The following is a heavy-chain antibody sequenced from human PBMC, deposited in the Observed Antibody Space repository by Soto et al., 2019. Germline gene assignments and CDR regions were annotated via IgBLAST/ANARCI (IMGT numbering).Heavy chain of an antibody. CDR3: ARDKDVWGSYRLPDY. CDR1: GFTFSSYS. Sequence: GGSLRLSCAASGFTFSSYSMNWVRQAPGKGLEWVSSISSSSSYIYYADSVKGRFTISRDNAKNSLYLQMNSLRAEDTAVYYCARDKDVWGSYRLPDYWGQGTLVTVSS. CDR2: ISSSSSYI. J-gene: IGHJ4*02. V-gene: IGHV3-21*01. D-gene: IGHD3-16*02.